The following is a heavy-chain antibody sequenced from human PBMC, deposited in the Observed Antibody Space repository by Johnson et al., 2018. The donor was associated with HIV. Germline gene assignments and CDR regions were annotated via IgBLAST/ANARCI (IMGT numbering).Heavy chain of an antibody. Sequence: VLLVESGGGVVQPGRSLRLSCVVSGFTFSSYAMSWVRQAPGKGLEWVSAISGSGGSTYYADSVKGRFTISRDNSKNTLYLQMNSLRAEDTAVYYCAREGTVSYGGGFDSWGQGTMVTVSS. J-gene: IGHJ3*02. CDR3: AREGTVSYGGGFDS. CDR2: ISGSGGST. CDR1: GFTFSSYA. V-gene: IGHV3-23*04. D-gene: IGHD4-23*01.